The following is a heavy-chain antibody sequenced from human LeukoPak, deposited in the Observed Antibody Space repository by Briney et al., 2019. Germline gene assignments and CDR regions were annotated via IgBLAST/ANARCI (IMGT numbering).Heavy chain of an antibody. D-gene: IGHD5-24*01. V-gene: IGHV4-39*01. CDR3: ARQGVEDGYKTDFDY. J-gene: IGHJ4*02. CDR2: IYYSGST. Sequence: SETLSLTCTVSGDSISRSSYYWGWIRQPPGKGLEWIGSIYYSGSTYYNPSLKSRVTISVDTSKNQFSLKLSSVTAADTAVYYCARQGVEDGYKTDFDYWGQGTLVTVSS. CDR1: GDSISRSSYY.